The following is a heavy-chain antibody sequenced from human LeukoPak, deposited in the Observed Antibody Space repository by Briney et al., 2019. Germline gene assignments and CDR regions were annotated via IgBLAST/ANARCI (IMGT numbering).Heavy chain of an antibody. CDR1: GDSISSGGHY. Sequence: SETLSLTCSVSGDSISSGGHYWHWIRQHPEKGLEWIGYIYSTGTTYYNPSLTSRLTMSLDTSKNQFSLKVTPVTAADTAVYFCARDRPDTTSPTTVGRFDPWGQGTLVTVSS. D-gene: IGHD1-26*01. J-gene: IGHJ5*02. CDR2: IYSTGTT. CDR3: ARDRPDTTSPTTVGRFDP. V-gene: IGHV4-31*03.